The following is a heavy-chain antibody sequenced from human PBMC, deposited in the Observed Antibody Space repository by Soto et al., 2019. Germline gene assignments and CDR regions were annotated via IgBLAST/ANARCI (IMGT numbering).Heavy chain of an antibody. CDR1: GGSISSYY. Sequence: SETLSLTCTVSGGSISSYYWSWIRQPPGKGLEWIGYIYYSGSTNYNPSLKSRVTISVDTSKNQFSLKLSSVTAADTAVYYCERYRFSGKRWSKFDYWGQGSLVTVSS. V-gene: IGHV4-59*12. CDR3: ERYRFSGKRWSKFDY. D-gene: IGHD3-16*02. CDR2: IYYSGST. J-gene: IGHJ4*02.